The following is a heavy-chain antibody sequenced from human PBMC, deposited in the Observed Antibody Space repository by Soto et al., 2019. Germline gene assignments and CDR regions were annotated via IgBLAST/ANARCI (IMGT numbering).Heavy chain of an antibody. J-gene: IGHJ5*02. Sequence: SENLCLTSTVSGDSLSSNNNYWSWIRQPPGEVLEWIGFISYSGTTSYSPSLKSRVAISLDTSKNQFSLSLSSVTAADTAVYYCARGRGYSYGLDPWGQGTLVTVS. CDR1: GDSLSSNNNY. CDR2: ISYSGTT. V-gene: IGHV4-30-4*01. D-gene: IGHD5-18*01. CDR3: ARGRGYSYGLDP.